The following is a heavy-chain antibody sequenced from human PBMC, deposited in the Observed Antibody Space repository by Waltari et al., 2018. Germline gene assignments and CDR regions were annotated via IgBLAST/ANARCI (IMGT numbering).Heavy chain of an antibody. CDR1: GYTFTSYA. D-gene: IGHD3-22*01. CDR2: INAGNGNT. V-gene: IGHV1-3*01. J-gene: IGHJ6*02. CDR3: ARVLRRITMIVVDYYGMDV. Sequence: QVQLVQSGAEVKKPGASVKVSCKASGYTFTSYAMHWVRQAPGQRLEWMGWINAGNGNTKYSQKFQGRVTITRDTSASTAYMELSSLRSEDTAVYYCARVLRRITMIVVDYYGMDVWGQGTTVTVSS.